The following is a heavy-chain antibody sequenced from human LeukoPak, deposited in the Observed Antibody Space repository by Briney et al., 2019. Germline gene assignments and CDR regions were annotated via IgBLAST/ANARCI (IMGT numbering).Heavy chain of an antibody. D-gene: IGHD1-26*01. CDR2: ISWNSGSI. V-gene: IGHV3-9*01. CDR3: ARTSYLYWYFDL. J-gene: IGHJ2*01. CDR1: GFTFDDYA. Sequence: HPGGSLRLSCAASGFTFDDYAMHWVRQAPGKGLEWVSGISWNSGSIGYADSVKGRFTISRDNAKNSLYLQMNSLRAEDTAVYYCARTSYLYWYFDLWGRGTLVTVSS.